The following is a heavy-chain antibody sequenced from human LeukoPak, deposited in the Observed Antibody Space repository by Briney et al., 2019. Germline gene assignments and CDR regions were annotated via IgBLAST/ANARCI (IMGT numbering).Heavy chain of an antibody. CDR2: IHYSGNT. CDR1: DDSISSVCYY. V-gene: IGHV4-31*03. CDR3: ASGNGYYYRYFDY. D-gene: IGHD3-22*01. Sequence: PSETLSLTCTVSDDSISSVCYYWTWIRQNPGKGLEWIGYIHYSGNTYYNPSLKSRVTISVDTSKNHFSLRLSSVTAADTAVYYCASGNGYYYRYFDYWDQGTLVTVSS. J-gene: IGHJ4*02.